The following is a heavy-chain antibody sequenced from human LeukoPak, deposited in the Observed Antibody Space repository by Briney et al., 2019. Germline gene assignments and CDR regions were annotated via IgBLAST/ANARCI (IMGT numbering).Heavy chain of an antibody. V-gene: IGHV3-30*14. CDR3: ARGPSGQWQVVDYFDS. CDR2: ISYDGSNK. Sequence: GGSLRLSCAASGFTFSSSAMHWVRQAPGKGLEWLGDISYDGSNKYYADSVKGRFTLSRDNSKHTLYLQMDSLSPDDTAGYYCARGPSGQWQVVDYFDSWGQGTLVTVSS. J-gene: IGHJ4*02. CDR1: GFTFSSSA. D-gene: IGHD6-19*01.